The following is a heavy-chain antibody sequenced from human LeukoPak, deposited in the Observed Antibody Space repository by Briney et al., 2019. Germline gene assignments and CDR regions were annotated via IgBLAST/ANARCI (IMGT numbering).Heavy chain of an antibody. CDR2: MFYGGST. V-gene: IGHV4-39*01. CDR3: VRQGGWGGAASLIDF. D-gene: IGHD2-15*01. Sequence: KSSETLSLTCTVAGVSISTSSHYWAWIRQPQGKGLEWIASMFYGGSTYYNAWVGSRFSLSVETTRNKFSLKLSSVTASDTAMFYCVRQGGWGGAASLIDFWGQGTLVTVSS. J-gene: IGHJ4*02. CDR1: GVSISTSSHY.